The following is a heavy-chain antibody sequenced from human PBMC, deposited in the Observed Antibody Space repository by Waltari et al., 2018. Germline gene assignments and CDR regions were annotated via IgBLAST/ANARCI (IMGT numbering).Heavy chain of an antibody. V-gene: IGHV4-59*08. D-gene: IGHD3-9*01. CDR1: GGSISSYY. Sequence: QVQLQESGPGLVKPSETLSLTCTVSGGSISSYYWSWIRQPPGKGLEWIGYIYYSGSPNYNPSLKSRVTISVDTSKNQFSLKLSSVTAADTAVYDCARFKERYFDWLPYWYFDLWGRGTLVTVSS. CDR2: IYYSGSP. J-gene: IGHJ2*01. CDR3: ARFKERYFDWLPYWYFDL.